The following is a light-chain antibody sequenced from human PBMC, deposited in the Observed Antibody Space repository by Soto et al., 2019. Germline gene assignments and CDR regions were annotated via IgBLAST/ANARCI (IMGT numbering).Light chain of an antibody. J-gene: IGKJ1*01. CDR2: GAA. CDR3: QQYHNWPA. CDR1: QSVFSS. Sequence: EIVMTQSPYTLSVSPGERATLSCRASQSVFSSLAWYQQQPGQATRLLIYGAATRGTGIPARFSGSGSGTEFTLTISSLQSEDFAVYYCQQYHNWPAFGQGTKVDI. V-gene: IGKV3-15*01.